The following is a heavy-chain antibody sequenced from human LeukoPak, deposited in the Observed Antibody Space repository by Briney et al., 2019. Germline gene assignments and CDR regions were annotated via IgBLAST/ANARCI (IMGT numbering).Heavy chain of an antibody. Sequence: ASVKVSCKVSGYTLTELSMHWVRQAPGKGLEWMGGFHPEDGETVYAQKFQGRVTMTEDTSTDTAYMELSSLRSEDTAVYYCATGKIYCGTTSCSDDSWGQGTLVTVSS. CDR1: GYTLTELS. J-gene: IGHJ4*02. CDR3: ATGKIYCGTTSCSDDS. V-gene: IGHV1-24*01. CDR2: FHPEDGET. D-gene: IGHD2-2*01.